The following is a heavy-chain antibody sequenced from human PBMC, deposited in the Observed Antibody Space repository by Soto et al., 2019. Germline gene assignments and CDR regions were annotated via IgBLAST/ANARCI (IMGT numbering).Heavy chain of an antibody. J-gene: IGHJ5*02. CDR2: ISGSGGST. CDR1: GFTFSSYA. CDR3: AKDPTMVRGVSDNWFDP. D-gene: IGHD3-10*01. Sequence: EVQLLESGGGLVQPGGSLGLSCAASGFTFSSYAMSWVRQAPGKGLEWVSAISGSGGSTYYADSVKGRFTISRDNYKNTLYLQMNSLRAEDTAVYYCAKDPTMVRGVSDNWFDPWGQGTLVTVSS. V-gene: IGHV3-23*01.